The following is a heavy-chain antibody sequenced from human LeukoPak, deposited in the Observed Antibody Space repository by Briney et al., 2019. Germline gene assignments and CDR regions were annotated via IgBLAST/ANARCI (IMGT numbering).Heavy chain of an antibody. CDR2: ITSSSNTI. V-gene: IGHV3-48*02. CDR3: ARIYYDSSGSIPY. D-gene: IGHD3-22*01. Sequence: GGSLRLSCAASGFTFSSYSMIWVRQDPGKGLEWVSYITSSSNTIYYADSVKGRFTISRDNAKNSLYLQMNSLRDEDTAVYYCARIYYDSSGSIPYWGQGTLVTVSS. CDR1: GFTFSSYS. J-gene: IGHJ4*02.